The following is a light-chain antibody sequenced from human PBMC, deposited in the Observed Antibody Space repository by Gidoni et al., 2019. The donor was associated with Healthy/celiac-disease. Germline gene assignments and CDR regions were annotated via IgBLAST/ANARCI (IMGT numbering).Light chain of an antibody. V-gene: IGLV2-23*01. J-gene: IGLJ3*02. CDR1: RSDVGSYNL. CDR2: EGS. Sequence: QSALTQPASVSGSTGQSITISCAGTRSDVGSYNLVSWYQPHPGKAPKLMSYEGSKRPSGVSNRFSGSKSGNTASLTISGLQAEDEADYYCCSYAGSSTWVFGGGTKLTVL. CDR3: CSYAGSSTWV.